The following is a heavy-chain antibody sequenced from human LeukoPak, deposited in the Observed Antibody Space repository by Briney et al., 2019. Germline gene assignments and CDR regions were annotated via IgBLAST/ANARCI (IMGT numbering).Heavy chain of an antibody. Sequence: SVKASCKASGYTLTVYYMHWVRQAPGQGIEWMGWINPNSGGTDYAQKFQGWVTMTRDTAISTAYLELSRLRSDDTAVYYCARVGRTIRAFDIWGQGTMVTVSS. CDR2: INPNSGGT. CDR3: ARVGRTIRAFDI. D-gene: IGHD2-2*01. J-gene: IGHJ3*02. V-gene: IGHV1-2*04. CDR1: GYTLTVYY.